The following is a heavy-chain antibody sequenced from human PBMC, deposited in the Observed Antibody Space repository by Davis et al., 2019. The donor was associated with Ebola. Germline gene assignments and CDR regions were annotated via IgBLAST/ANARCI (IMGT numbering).Heavy chain of an antibody. CDR3: VKKGPLVPGNSWFDA. Sequence: GESLTISCAASGFTFSSYVITWVRQAPGKGPEWVSGITGSGDMTTYADSVKGRFTISRDNSKNTLYLQMNSLRVEDSAVYHCVKKGPLVPGNSWFDAWGQGTLVTVSS. CDR2: ITGSGDMT. CDR1: GFTFSSYV. J-gene: IGHJ5*02. V-gene: IGHV3-23*01. D-gene: IGHD1-1*01.